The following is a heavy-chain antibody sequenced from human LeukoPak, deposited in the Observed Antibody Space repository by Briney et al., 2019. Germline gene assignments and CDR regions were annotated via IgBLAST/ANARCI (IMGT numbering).Heavy chain of an antibody. Sequence: GGSLRLSCAASGFTFSRHGMHWVRQAPGKGLEWVAFIRYDGSDKYYADSVKGRFTISRDNSENTLYLQMNSLRAEDTAVYYCAKGDLGIAAAANFDYWGQGTLVTVSS. D-gene: IGHD6-13*01. J-gene: IGHJ4*02. CDR3: AKGDLGIAAAANFDY. CDR1: GFTFSRHG. CDR2: IRYDGSDK. V-gene: IGHV3-30*02.